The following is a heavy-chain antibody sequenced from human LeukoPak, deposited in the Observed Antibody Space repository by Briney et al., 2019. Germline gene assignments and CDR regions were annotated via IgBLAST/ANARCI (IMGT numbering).Heavy chain of an antibody. J-gene: IGHJ3*02. CDR3: ARDERGVCSSTSCYNAFDI. Sequence: GGSLRLSCAASGFTFSSYSMNWVRQAPGKGLEWVSYISSSSSTIYYADSVKGRFTISRDNAKNSLYLQMNSLRAEDTAVYYCARDERGVCSSTSCYNAFDIWGQGTMVTVSS. CDR2: ISSSSSTI. D-gene: IGHD2-2*02. CDR1: GFTFSSYS. V-gene: IGHV3-48*01.